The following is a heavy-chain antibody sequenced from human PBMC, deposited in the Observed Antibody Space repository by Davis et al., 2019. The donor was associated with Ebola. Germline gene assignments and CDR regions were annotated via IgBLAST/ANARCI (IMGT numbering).Heavy chain of an antibody. CDR1: GFTFSSYW. J-gene: IGHJ5*02. CDR3: ARGPYSYDYERGDWFDP. V-gene: IGHV3-74*01. Sequence: PGGSLRLSCAASGFTFSSYWMHWVRQVPGKGLLWVSTIKNDGSTTGYADSVKGRFTISRDNARSTLYLQMNSLRADGTAVYYCARGPYSYDYERGDWFDPWGQGTLVTVSS. D-gene: IGHD3-16*01. CDR2: IKNDGSTT.